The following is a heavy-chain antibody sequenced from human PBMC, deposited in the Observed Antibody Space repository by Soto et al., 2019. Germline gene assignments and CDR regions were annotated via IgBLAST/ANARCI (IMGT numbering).Heavy chain of an antibody. V-gene: IGHV4-59*01. CDR1: GGSISSYY. D-gene: IGHD3-9*01. Sequence: SETLSLTCTVSGGSISSYYWSWIRQPPGKGLEWIGYIYYSGSTNYNPSLKSRVTISVDTSKNQFSLKLSSVTAADTAVYYCARDPSLYYVILTGYLTPWYFDLWGRGTLVTVSS. CDR3: ARDPSLYYVILTGYLTPWYFDL. CDR2: IYYSGST. J-gene: IGHJ2*01.